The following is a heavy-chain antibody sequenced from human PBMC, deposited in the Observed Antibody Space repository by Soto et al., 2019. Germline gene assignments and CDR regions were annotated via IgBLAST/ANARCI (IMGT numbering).Heavy chain of an antibody. CDR2: IWYDGSNK. J-gene: IGHJ3*02. D-gene: IGHD2-15*01. CDR3: AIDGSDIVVVVAASEGAFDI. CDR1: GFTFSSYV. V-gene: IGHV3-33*01. Sequence: PGGSLRLSCAASGFTFSSYVMHWVRQAPGKGLEWVAVIWYDGSNKYYADSVKGRFTISRDNSKNTLYLQMNSLRAEDTAVYYCAIDGSDIVVVVAASEGAFDIWGQGTMVTVSS.